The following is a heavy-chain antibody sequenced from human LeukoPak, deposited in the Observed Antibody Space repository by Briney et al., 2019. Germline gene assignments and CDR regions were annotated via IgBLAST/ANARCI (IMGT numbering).Heavy chain of an antibody. CDR3: ARGSTHYDVLTGYHYYFDY. Sequence: PGGSLRLSCAASGFTFYDYGMSWVRHAPGKGLEWVSGINWNGDNTNYADSLKGRFTISRDNAKNSLYLQMNSLRAEDTALYYCARGSTHYDVLTGYHYYFDYWGQGTLVTVSS. V-gene: IGHV3-20*04. CDR1: GFTFYDYG. CDR2: INWNGDNT. J-gene: IGHJ4*02. D-gene: IGHD3-9*01.